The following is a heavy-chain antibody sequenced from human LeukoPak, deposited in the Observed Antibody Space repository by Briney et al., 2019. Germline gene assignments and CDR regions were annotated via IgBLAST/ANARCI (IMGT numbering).Heavy chain of an antibody. V-gene: IGHV3-48*01. D-gene: IGHD4-17*01. CDR3: ANEIRPNDY. Sequence: GGSLRLSCAASGFTFSNYNMFWARQAPGKGLEWVSYITSSSNTVHYADSVKGRFTISRDNSKNTLYLQMNSLRAEDTAVYYCANEIRPNDYWGQGTQVTVSS. CDR1: GFTFSNYN. CDR2: ITSSSNTV. J-gene: IGHJ4*02.